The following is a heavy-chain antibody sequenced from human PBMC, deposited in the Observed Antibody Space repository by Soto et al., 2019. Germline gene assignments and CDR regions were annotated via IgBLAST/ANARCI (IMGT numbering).Heavy chain of an antibody. Sequence: QVQLVESGGGVVQPGRSLRLSCAASGFTFSSYGMHWVRQAPGKGLEWVAVISYDGSNKYYADSGKGRLTISRDNSKNTLNLQMNGLRAEDTAVYYCAKPRGGDYFDYWGQGTLVTVSS. J-gene: IGHJ4*02. CDR2: ISYDGSNK. CDR3: AKPRGGDYFDY. V-gene: IGHV3-30*18. D-gene: IGHD3-10*01. CDR1: GFTFSSYG.